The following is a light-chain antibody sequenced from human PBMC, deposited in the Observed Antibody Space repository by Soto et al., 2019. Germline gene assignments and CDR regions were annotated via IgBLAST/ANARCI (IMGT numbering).Light chain of an antibody. CDR2: GAS. CDR1: QSVSGN. J-gene: IGKJ2*01. Sequence: EIVMTQSPATLSVSPGEGATLSCRASQSVSGNLAWYQQKPGQAPRLLIYGASTRSTGITARFSGGGSGTDFTLTISSLQYADFAIFYCQQYNPWHLYTFGQGTKLEI. V-gene: IGKV3-15*01. CDR3: QQYNPWHLYT.